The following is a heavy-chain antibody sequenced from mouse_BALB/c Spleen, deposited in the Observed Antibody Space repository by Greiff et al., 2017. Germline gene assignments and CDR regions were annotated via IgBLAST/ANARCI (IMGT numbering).Heavy chain of an antibody. CDR3: ARPGYDYDGFAY. CDR1: GFAFSSYD. CDR2: ISSGGGST. V-gene: IGHV5-12-1*01. J-gene: IGHJ3*01. D-gene: IGHD2-4*01. Sequence: DVMLVESGGGLVKPGGSLKLSCAASGFAFSSYDMSWVRQTPEKRLEWVAYISSGGGSTYYPDTVKGRFTISRDNAKNTLYLQMSSLKSEDTAMYYCARPGYDYDGFAYWGQGTLVTVSA.